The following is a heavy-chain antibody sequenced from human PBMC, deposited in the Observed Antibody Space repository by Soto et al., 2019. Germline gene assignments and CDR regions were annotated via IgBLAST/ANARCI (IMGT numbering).Heavy chain of an antibody. J-gene: IGHJ4*02. D-gene: IGHD3-22*01. Sequence: GGSLRLSCAASGFTFISYAVSWVRQAPGKGPEWISSISGSGSTIYYADSVKGRFTISRDNSKNTLYLQMSSLRAEDTAVYYCAKVFYYYDSSGYYYFDYWGQGTLVTVSS. CDR3: AKVFYYYDSSGYYYFDY. CDR2: ISGSGSTI. CDR1: GFTFISYA. V-gene: IGHV3-23*01.